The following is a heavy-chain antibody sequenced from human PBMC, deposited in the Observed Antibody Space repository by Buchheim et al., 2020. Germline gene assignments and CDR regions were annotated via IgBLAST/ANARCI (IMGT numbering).Heavy chain of an antibody. CDR2: ISSSSSTI. V-gene: IGHV3-48*01. CDR3: ARDYTAMAPYYYYYYGMDV. CDR1: GFTFSSYS. J-gene: IGHJ6*02. Sequence: EVQLVESGGGLVQPGGSLRLSCAASGFTFSSYSMNWVRQAPGKGLEWVSYISSSSSTIYYADSVKGRFTISRDNDKNSLYLQMNSLRAEDTAVYYCARDYTAMAPYYYYYYGMDVWGQGTT. D-gene: IGHD5-18*01.